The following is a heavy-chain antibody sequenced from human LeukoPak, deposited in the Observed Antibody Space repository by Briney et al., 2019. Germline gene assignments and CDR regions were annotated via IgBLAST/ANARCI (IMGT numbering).Heavy chain of an antibody. D-gene: IGHD3-3*01. Sequence: GSLRLSCAASGFTFSSYAMHWVRQAPGKGLEWVAVISYDGSNKYYADSVKGRFTISRDNSKNTLYLQMNSLRAEDTAVYYCARDSGVARVYMDVWGKGTTVTVSS. CDR3: ARDSGVARVYMDV. V-gene: IGHV3-30*01. CDR1: GFTFSSYA. J-gene: IGHJ6*03. CDR2: ISYDGSNK.